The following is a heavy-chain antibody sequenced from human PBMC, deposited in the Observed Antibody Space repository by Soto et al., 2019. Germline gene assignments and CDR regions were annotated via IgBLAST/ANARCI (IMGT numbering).Heavy chain of an antibody. CDR3: TRGTGFWSGYYRYYGMDV. Sequence: VASVKVSCKASGYSFAGYLLHWVRQAPGQGLEWMGWINTDSGDTKYARKFQGRVTMIRDTSTSTGYMELSSLRSDDTAVYHCTRGTGFWSGYYRYYGMDVWGQGTTVTVSS. V-gene: IGHV1-2*02. CDR1: GYSFAGYL. D-gene: IGHD3-3*01. CDR2: INTDSGDT. J-gene: IGHJ6*02.